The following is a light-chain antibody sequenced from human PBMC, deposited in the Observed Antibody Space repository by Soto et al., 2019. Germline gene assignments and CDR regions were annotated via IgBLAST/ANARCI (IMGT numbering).Light chain of an antibody. CDR3: ISYTSSNTRV. CDR2: EVS. Sequence: HSALTQPASVSGSPGQSITISCTGTSSDVGGYRFVSWYQQHPGKAPKLMIYEVSNRPSGVSNRFSGSKSGNTASLTISGLQAEDEADYYCISYTSSNTRVFGGGTKVTVL. V-gene: IGLV2-14*01. J-gene: IGLJ2*01. CDR1: SSDVGGYRF.